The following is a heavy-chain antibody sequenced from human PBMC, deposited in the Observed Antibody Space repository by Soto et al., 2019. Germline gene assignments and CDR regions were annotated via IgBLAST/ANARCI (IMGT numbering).Heavy chain of an antibody. J-gene: IGHJ1*01. CDR1: VYSISSGYY. D-gene: IGHD2-15*01. V-gene: IGHV4-38-2*01. Sequence: PSETLSLTCAVSVYSISSGYYWGWIRQPPGKGLEWIGTIYESGSIFQNPSLKSRVTISVDTSKKHFSLKLRSVTAADTAVYYCAVGYCESSTCPREYFQQWGQGTLVTVSS. CDR3: AVGYCESSTCPREYFQQ. CDR2: IYESGSI.